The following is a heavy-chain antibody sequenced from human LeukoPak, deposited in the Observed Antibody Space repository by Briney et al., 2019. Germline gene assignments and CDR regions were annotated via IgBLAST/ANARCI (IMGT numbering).Heavy chain of an antibody. J-gene: IGHJ4*02. D-gene: IGHD5-12*01. CDR2: MNPNSGNT. CDR3: AIGRRYSGYDAFGY. CDR1: GYTFTITD. Sequence: ASGKLSCKASGYTFTITDINWVRQATGQVLEWMGWMNPNSGNTGYAQKFQGRVTMTRNTSISTAYMELSSLKSEDTAVYYCAIGRRYSGYDAFGYWGQGTLVTVSS. V-gene: IGHV1-8*01.